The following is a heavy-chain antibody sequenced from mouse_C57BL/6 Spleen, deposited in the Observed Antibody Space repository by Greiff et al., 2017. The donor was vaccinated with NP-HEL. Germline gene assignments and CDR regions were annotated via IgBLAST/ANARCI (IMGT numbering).Heavy chain of an antibody. CDR2: IYPRSGNT. CDR3: ARPESDYHYFDY. J-gene: IGHJ2*01. V-gene: IGHV1-81*01. D-gene: IGHD2-4*01. CDR1: GYTFTSYG. Sequence: QVQLKESGAELARPGASVKLSCKASGYTFTSYGISWVKQRTGQGLEWIGEIYPRSGNTYYNEKFKGKATLTADKSSSTAYMELRSLTSEDSAVYFCARPESDYHYFDYWGQGTTLTVSS.